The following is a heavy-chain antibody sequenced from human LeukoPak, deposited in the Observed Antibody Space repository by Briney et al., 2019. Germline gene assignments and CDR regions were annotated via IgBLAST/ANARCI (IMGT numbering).Heavy chain of an antibody. D-gene: IGHD5-12*01. J-gene: IGHJ4*02. CDR3: ARAERRYSGYMSQFDY. Sequence: PSETLSLTCTVSGVSISSYYWSWIRQPPGKGLEWIGYIDYSGRTDYIPSLKSRVTISVDTSKNQFSLKLSSVTAADTAVYYCARAERRYSGYMSQFDYWGQGTLVTVSS. CDR2: IDYSGRT. V-gene: IGHV4-59*01. CDR1: GVSISSYY.